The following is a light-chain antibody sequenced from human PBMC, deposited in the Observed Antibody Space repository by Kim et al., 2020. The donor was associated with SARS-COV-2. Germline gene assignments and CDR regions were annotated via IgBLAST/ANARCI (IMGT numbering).Light chain of an antibody. CDR2: EDN. V-gene: IGLV6-57*03. Sequence: DAPGKTVTIASTRRSGRIASNFVQWYQQRPGRAPTSVIYEDNQRPSWVPDRFSGSIDDSSNSASLTISGLKTEDEADYYCQSGRLFGGGTQLTVL. J-gene: IGLJ2*01. CDR1: SGRIASNF. CDR3: QSGRL.